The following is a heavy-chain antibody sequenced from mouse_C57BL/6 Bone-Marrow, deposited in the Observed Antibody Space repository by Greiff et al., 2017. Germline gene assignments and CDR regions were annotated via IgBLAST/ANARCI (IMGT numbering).Heavy chain of an antibody. CDR3: AREEDYYGSSYDY. CDR2: INPNNGGT. J-gene: IGHJ2*01. V-gene: IGHV1-26*01. Sequence: VQLQQSGPELVKPGASVKISCKASGYTFTDYYMNWVKQSHGKSLEWIGDINPNNGGTSYNQKFKGKATLTVDKSSSPAYMELRSLTSEDSAVYYCAREEDYYGSSYDYWGQGTTLTVSS. D-gene: IGHD1-1*01. CDR1: GYTFTDYY.